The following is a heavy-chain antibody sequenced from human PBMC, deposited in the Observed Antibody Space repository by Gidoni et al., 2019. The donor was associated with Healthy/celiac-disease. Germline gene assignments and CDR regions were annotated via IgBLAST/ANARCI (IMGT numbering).Heavy chain of an antibody. Sequence: QVQLVQSGAEAKKPGASVKVSCKASGYTFTGYYMHWVRQAPGQGLEWMGWINPNSGGTNDAQKFQGWVTMTRDTSISTAYMELSRLRSDDTAVYYCARGQAIYDYVWGSTYYYYGMDVWGQGTTVTVSS. J-gene: IGHJ6*02. CDR2: INPNSGGT. CDR1: GYTFTGYY. V-gene: IGHV1-2*04. CDR3: ARGQAIYDYVWGSTYYYYGMDV. D-gene: IGHD3-16*01.